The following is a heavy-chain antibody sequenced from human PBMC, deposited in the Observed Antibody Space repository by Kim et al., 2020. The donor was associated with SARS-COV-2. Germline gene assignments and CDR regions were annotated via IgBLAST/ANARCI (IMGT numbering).Heavy chain of an antibody. CDR3: ASGVGAVDY. Sequence: GGSLRLSCAASGFTFSSYAMHWVRQAPGKGLEWVAVISYDGSNKYYADSVKGRFTISRDNSKNTLYLQMNSLRAEDTAVYYCASGVGAVDYWGQGTLVTVSS. V-gene: IGHV3-30-3*01. J-gene: IGHJ4*02. D-gene: IGHD1-26*01. CDR1: GFTFSSYA. CDR2: ISYDGSNK.